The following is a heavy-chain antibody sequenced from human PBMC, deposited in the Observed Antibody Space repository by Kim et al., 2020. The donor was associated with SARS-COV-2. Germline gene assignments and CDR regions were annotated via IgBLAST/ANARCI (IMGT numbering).Heavy chain of an antibody. Sequence: SETLSLTCAVYGGSFSGYYWSWIRQPPGKGLEWIGEINHSGSTNYNPSLKSRVTISVDTSKNQFSLKLSSVTAADTAVYYCAGGQLLYQPLTIAAPVDYWGQGTLAT. CDR3: AGGQLLYQPLTIAAPVDY. CDR1: GGSFSGYY. J-gene: IGHJ4*02. V-gene: IGHV4-34*01. D-gene: IGHD2-2*02. CDR2: INHSGST.